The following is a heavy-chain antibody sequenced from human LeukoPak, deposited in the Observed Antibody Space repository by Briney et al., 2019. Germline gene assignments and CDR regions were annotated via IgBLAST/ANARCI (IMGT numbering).Heavy chain of an antibody. CDR1: GTSFTSYY. J-gene: IGHJ3*02. CDR2: MYHTGTS. D-gene: IGHD5-18*01. V-gene: IGHV4-59*12. Sequence: PSETLSLTCSVPGTSFTSYYWNWIRRSPGKGLDGMGYMYHTGTSAYKPSPPSRISISLDTPNNKVSLCMRAVTPPRTPPYYTATTRGYSTNDAFDIWGQGTRVTVYS. CDR3: ATTRGYSTNDAFDI.